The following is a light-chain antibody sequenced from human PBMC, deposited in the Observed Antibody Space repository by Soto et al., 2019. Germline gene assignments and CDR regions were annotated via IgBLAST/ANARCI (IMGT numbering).Light chain of an antibody. CDR3: SSYTSSKTLV. CDR1: SSDVGAYNY. J-gene: IGLJ2*01. Sequence: QSVLTQPASVSGSPGQSITISCTGTSSDVGAYNYVSWYQQHPGKAPKLMIFEVSDRPSGVSNRFSGSKSGNTASLTISGLQAEDEADYYCSSYTSSKTLVFGGGTKVTVL. CDR2: EVS. V-gene: IGLV2-14*01.